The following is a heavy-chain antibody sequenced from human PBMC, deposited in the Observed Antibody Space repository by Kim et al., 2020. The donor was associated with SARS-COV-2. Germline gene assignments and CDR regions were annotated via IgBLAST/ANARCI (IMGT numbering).Heavy chain of an antibody. Sequence: YSQKFKGRGTITRDTSASTAYMELSSLRSEDTTVYYCARDSSYGSGSLDYWGQGTLVTVSS. J-gene: IGHJ4*02. CDR3: ARDSSYGSGSLDY. V-gene: IGHV1-3*01. D-gene: IGHD3-10*01.